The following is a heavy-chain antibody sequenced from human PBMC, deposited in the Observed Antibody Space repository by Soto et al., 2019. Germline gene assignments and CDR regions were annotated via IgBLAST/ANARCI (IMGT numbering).Heavy chain of an antibody. J-gene: IGHJ6*03. V-gene: IGHV4-59*01. CDR1: GGSISSYY. Sequence: PSETLSLTCTVSGGSISSYYWSWIRQPPGKGLEWIGYIYYSGNTGYAQKFQGRVTMTRNTSISTVYMELSSLRSEDTAVYYCARGSVGRIQLWSYYYYYMDVWGKGTTVTVSS. CDR3: ARGSVGRIQLWSYYYYYMDV. CDR2: IYYSGNT. D-gene: IGHD5-18*01.